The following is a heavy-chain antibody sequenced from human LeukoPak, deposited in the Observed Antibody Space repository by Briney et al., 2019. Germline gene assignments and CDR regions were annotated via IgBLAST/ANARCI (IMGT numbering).Heavy chain of an antibody. J-gene: IGHJ3*02. V-gene: IGHV3-23*01. CDR2: ISGSGGST. D-gene: IGHD1-1*01. Sequence: GGSLRLSCAASGFTFSSYAMSWVRQAPGKGLEWVSAISGSGGSTYYADSVKGRFTISRDNSKNTLYLQMNSLRAEDTAVYYCANWIERRPGAFDIWGQGTMVTVSS. CDR3: ANWIERRPGAFDI. CDR1: GFTFSSYA.